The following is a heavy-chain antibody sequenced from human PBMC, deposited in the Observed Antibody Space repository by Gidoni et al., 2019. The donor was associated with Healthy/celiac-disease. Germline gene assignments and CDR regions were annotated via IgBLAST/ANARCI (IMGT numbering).Heavy chain of an antibody. CDR3: AKDDVAGGFDL. D-gene: IGHD2-21*01. V-gene: IGHV3-9*01. J-gene: IGHJ2*01. CDR1: GFTFDDYA. Sequence: EVQLVESGGGLVQPGRSLRLSCAASGFTFDDYAMHWVRQAPGKGLEWVSGISWNSGSIGYADSVKGRFTISRDNAKNSLYLQMNSLRAEDTALYYCAKDDVAGGFDLWGRGTLVTVSS. CDR2: ISWNSGSI.